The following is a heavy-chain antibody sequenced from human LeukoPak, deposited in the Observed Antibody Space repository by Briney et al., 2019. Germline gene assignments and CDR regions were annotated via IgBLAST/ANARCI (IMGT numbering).Heavy chain of an antibody. V-gene: IGHV4-4*07. CDR2: IYTSGGT. CDR3: AGYSYGQGAFDI. Sequence: PSETLSLTCTVSGDSISSYYWSWIRQPAGKGLEWIGRIYTSGGTNYNPSLKSRVTMSVDTSKNQFSLKLSSVTAADTAVYYCAGYSYGQGAFDIWGQGTMVTVSS. J-gene: IGHJ3*02. D-gene: IGHD5-18*01. CDR1: GDSISSYY.